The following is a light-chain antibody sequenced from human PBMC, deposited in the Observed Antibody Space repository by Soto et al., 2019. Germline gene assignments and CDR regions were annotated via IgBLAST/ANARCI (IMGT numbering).Light chain of an antibody. Sequence: EIVLTQSPGTLSLSPGERATLSCRASQSVSSSYLAWYQQKPGQAPRLLIYGASSRATGIPDRFSGSGSGTDFTFTISRLEPEDSAVYYCQPRSNRYTFGQGTKVDIK. V-gene: IGKV3D-20*02. J-gene: IGKJ2*01. CDR3: QPRSNRYT. CDR1: QSVSSSY. CDR2: GAS.